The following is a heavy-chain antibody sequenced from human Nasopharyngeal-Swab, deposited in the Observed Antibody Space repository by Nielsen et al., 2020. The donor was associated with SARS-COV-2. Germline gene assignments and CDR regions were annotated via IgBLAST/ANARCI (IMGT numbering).Heavy chain of an antibody. J-gene: IGHJ6*02. CDR2: ISSSSSAI. CDR1: GFTFSSYS. Sequence: GESLKISCAASGFTFSSYSMNWVRQAPGKGLEWVSYISSSSSAIYYADSVKGRFTISRDNAKNPLYLQMNSLRDEDTAVYYCASLPRGSGSYPYYYYGMDVWGQGTTVTVSS. D-gene: IGHD3-10*01. V-gene: IGHV3-48*02. CDR3: ASLPRGSGSYPYYYYGMDV.